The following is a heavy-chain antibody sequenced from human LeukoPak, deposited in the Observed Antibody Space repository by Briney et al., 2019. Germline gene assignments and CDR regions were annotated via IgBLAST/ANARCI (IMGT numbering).Heavy chain of an antibody. CDR2: IKQDGSEK. CDR1: GFTFGSYW. Sequence: GGSLRLSCAASGFTFGSYWMSWVRQAPGKGLEWVANIKQDGSEKYYVDSVKGRFTISRDNAKNSLYLQMNSLRAEDTAVYYCARDPKYSSSWYDWGQGTLVTVSS. D-gene: IGHD6-13*01. CDR3: ARDPKYSSSWYD. V-gene: IGHV3-7*01. J-gene: IGHJ4*02.